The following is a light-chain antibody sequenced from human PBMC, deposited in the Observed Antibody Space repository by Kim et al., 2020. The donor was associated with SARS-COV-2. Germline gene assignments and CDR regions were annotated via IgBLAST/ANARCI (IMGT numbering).Light chain of an antibody. V-gene: IGLV6-57*02. Sequence: GKTVPISCTGSSGSIASNLVQWYQQRPGSAPATVIYEDNQRPSGVPDRFSGSIDNSSKSASLTISGLKTEDEAHYYCQSYDSTMGVFGGGTQLTVL. J-gene: IGLJ2*01. CDR2: EDN. CDR1: SGSIASNL. CDR3: QSYDSTMGV.